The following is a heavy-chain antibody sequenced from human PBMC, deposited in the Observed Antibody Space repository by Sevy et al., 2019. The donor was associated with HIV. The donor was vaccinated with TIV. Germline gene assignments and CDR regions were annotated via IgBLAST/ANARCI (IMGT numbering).Heavy chain of an antibody. V-gene: IGHV3-30-3*01. J-gene: IGHJ5*02. D-gene: IGHD3-16*01. CDR3: ARDLAGGMNWFDP. CDR1: GFTFSSYA. Sequence: GGSLRLSCAASGFTFSSYAMHWVRQAPGKGLEWVAVISYDGSNKYYADSVKGRFTISRDNSKNTLYLQMNSLRAEDTAVYYCARDLAGGMNWFDPWGQGTLVTVSS. CDR2: ISYDGSNK.